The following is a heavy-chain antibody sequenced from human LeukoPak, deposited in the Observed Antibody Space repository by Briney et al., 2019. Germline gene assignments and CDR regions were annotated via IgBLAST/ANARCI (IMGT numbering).Heavy chain of an antibody. CDR1: GFTFSSYS. CDR2: ISSGSYI. CDR3: ARERLAYNWFDP. Sequence: GGSLRLSCAASGFTFSSYSMNWVRQAPGKGLEWVSSISSGSYIYYADPVKGRFTISRDNAKNSLYLQMNSLRAEDTAVYYCARERLAYNWFDPWGQGTLVTVSS. J-gene: IGHJ5*02. V-gene: IGHV3-21*01. D-gene: IGHD4-17*01.